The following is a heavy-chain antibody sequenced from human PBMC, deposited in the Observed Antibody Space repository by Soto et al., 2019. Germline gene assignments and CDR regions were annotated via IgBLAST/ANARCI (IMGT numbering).Heavy chain of an antibody. V-gene: IGHV3-48*04. J-gene: IGHJ4*02. CDR3: ARLRLTGYFDY. CDR2: ISSSSSTI. Sequence: GGSLRLFCAASGFTFSSYSMNWVRQAPGKGLEWVSYISSSSSTIYYADSVKGRFTISRDNAMNSLYLQMNSLRAEDTAVYYCARLRLTGYFDYWGQGTLVTVSS. CDR1: GFTFSSYS.